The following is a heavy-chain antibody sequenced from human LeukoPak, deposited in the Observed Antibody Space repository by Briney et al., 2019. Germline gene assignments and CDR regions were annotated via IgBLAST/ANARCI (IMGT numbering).Heavy chain of an antibody. V-gene: IGHV4-34*01. CDR1: GGSFSGYY. CDR3: AGGGGGFLGTRKGNWFDP. Sequence: SETLSLTCAVYGGSFSGYYWSWIRQPPGKGLEWIGEINHSGSTNYNPSLKSRVTISVDTSKNQFSLKLSSVTAADTAVYYCAGGGGGFLGTRKGNWFDPWGQGTLVTVSS. D-gene: IGHD3-3*01. J-gene: IGHJ5*02. CDR2: INHSGST.